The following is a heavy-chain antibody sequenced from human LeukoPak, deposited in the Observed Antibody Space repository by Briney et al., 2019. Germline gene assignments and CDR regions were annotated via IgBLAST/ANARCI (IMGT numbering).Heavy chain of an antibody. CDR3: ASDSSGYYYPFDP. CDR1: GYTFTGYY. J-gene: IGHJ5*02. V-gene: IGHV1-2*02. D-gene: IGHD3-22*01. Sequence: ASVKVSCKASGYTFTGYYMHWVRRAPGQGLEWMGWINPNSGGTNYAQKFQGRGTMTRDTSISTAYMELSRLRSDVTAVYYCASDSSGYYYPFDPWGQGTLVTVSS. CDR2: INPNSGGT.